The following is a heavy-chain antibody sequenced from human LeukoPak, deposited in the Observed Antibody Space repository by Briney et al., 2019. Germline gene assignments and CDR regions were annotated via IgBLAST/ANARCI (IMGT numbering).Heavy chain of an antibody. J-gene: IGHJ3*01. V-gene: IGHV3-21*01. CDR1: GFNFNGYN. CDR3: ARMGSALEVGANAFDV. CDR2: ISATGSYI. Sequence: PGGSLSLSCAASGFNFNGYNMNWVLQVTGKGLEWLSSISATGSYIFYTDSVKGRFTISRDNAKNSLSLQMSSLKVEDTAVYYCARMGSALEVGANAFDVWGPGTMVTVSS. D-gene: IGHD2-15*01.